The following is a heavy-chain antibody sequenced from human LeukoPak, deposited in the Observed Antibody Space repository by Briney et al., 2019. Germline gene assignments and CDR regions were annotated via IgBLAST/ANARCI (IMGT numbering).Heavy chain of an antibody. CDR2: IDPSDSYT. V-gene: IGHV5-10-1*01. D-gene: IGHD3-22*01. CDR3: ARHPYYDSSGYYYV. CDR1: GCSFTSYW. J-gene: IGHJ4*02. Sequence: GESLMISCKGSGCSFTSYWISWVRQMPGKGLEWMGRIDPSDSYTNYSPSFQGHVTISADTSISTAYLQWSSLKASDTAMYYCARHPYYDSSGYYYVWGQGTLVTVSS.